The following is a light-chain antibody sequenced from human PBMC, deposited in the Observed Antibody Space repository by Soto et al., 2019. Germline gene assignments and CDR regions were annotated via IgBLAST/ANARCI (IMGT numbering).Light chain of an antibody. CDR1: RSDVGRYNY. Sequence: QSALTQPASVAGSPGQSITISCTGTRSDVGRYNYVSWYQQHPGKAPKLLIYDVTNRPSGVSNRFSGSKSGNTASLTISGLQAEDEADFYCSSYTTSSTYVFGIGTKLTV. V-gene: IGLV2-14*01. CDR2: DVT. CDR3: SSYTTSSTYV. J-gene: IGLJ1*01.